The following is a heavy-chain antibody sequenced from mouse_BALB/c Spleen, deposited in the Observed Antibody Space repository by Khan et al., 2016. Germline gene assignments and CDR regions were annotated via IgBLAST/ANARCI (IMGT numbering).Heavy chain of an antibody. J-gene: IGHJ2*01. V-gene: IGHV14-3*02. CDR3: GISTISA. CDR2: TDPANGNT. Sequence: VQLQQSGAELVKPAASLKLSCTASGYNIKDIYIHWVKQRPEKGLERIRRTDPANGNTKYDPKFQGKATITADTSSNTAYLQLSSLTSEDTAVYYCGISTISAWGQGTTLTVSS. CDR1: GYNIKDIY.